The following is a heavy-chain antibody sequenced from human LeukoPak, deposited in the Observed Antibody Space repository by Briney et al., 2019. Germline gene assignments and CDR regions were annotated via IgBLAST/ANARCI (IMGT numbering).Heavy chain of an antibody. Sequence: GGSLRHSCAVSGFTLSTYGVNWVRRVRGKGREWVSSITSSRVYMYCADSVEGRFTISRDNAKNSLYLQMNSLRAEDPALYSCTKDPSSSASGSYSTDWGQATLATAPS. D-gene: IGHD3-10*01. J-gene: IGHJ4*02. CDR3: TKDPSSSASGSYSTD. V-gene: IGHV3-21*01. CDR1: GFTLSTYG. CDR2: ITSSRVYM.